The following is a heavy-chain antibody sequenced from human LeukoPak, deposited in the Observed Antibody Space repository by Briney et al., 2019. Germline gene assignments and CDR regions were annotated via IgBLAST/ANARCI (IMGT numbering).Heavy chain of an antibody. V-gene: IGHV4-39*07. D-gene: IGHD6-13*01. CDR3: AEIAAAGTGY. J-gene: IGHJ4*02. Sequence: SETLSLTCTVSGGSISSSSYYWGWIRQPPGKGLEWIGSIYYSGSTYYNPSLKSRVTISVDTSKNQFSLKLSSVTAADTAVYYCAEIAAAGTGYWGQGTLVTVSS. CDR1: GGSISSSSYY. CDR2: IYYSGST.